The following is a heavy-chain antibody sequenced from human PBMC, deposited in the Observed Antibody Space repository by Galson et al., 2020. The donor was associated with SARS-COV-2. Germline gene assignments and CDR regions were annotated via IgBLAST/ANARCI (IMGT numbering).Heavy chain of an antibody. D-gene: IGHD3-22*01. CDR1: GGSISSSNW. CDR3: AREPYYYDSSGPYYYYYGMDV. Sequence: SETLSLTCAVSGGSISSSNWWSWVRQPPGKGLEWIGEIYHSGSTNYNPSLTSRVTISVDKSKNQFSLKLSSVTAADTAVYYCAREPYYYDSSGPYYYYYGMDVWGQGTTVTVSS. V-gene: IGHV4-4*02. J-gene: IGHJ6*02. CDR2: IYHSGST.